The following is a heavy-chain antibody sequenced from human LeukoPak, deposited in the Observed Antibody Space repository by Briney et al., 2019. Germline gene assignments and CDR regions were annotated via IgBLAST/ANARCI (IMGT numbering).Heavy chain of an antibody. J-gene: IGHJ4*02. CDR1: GGSISSYY. CDR2: IYYSGST. CDR3: ARGADSSGYYSIFYFDY. D-gene: IGHD3-22*01. V-gene: IGHV4-59*01. Sequence: SETLSLTCTVSGGSISSYYWNWTRQPQGKGLEWIGYIYYSGSTNYNPSLKSRVTISVDTSKNQFSLKLSSVTAADTAVYYCARGADSSGYYSIFYFDYWGQGTLVTVSS.